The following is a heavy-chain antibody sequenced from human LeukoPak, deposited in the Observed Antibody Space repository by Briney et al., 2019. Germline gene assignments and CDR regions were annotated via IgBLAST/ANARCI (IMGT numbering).Heavy chain of an antibody. V-gene: IGHV3-48*02. J-gene: IGHJ4*02. D-gene: IGHD4-17*01. Sequence: GGSLRLSCAASGFTFSRYSMNWVRQAPGMGLEWVSYIYSSSTSIYYADSVKGRFTISRDNAKNSLYLQMNRLRDGDTAVYYCATDRTTGIFDNWGQGTLVTVSS. CDR3: ATDRTTGIFDN. CDR2: IYSSSTSI. CDR1: GFTFSRYS.